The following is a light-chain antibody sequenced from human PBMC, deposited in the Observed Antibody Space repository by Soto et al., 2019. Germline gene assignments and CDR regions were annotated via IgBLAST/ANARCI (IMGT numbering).Light chain of an antibody. J-gene: IGLJ1*01. CDR2: RNN. CDR1: SSNIGSNY. CDR3: AAWDDSLSGSYV. V-gene: IGLV1-47*01. Sequence: QSALTHPPSASGTPGQRVTISCSGSSSNIGSNYVYWYQQLPGTAPKLLIYRNNQRPSGVPDRFSGSKSGTSASLAISGLRSEDEADYYCAAWDDSLSGSYVFGTGTKVTVL.